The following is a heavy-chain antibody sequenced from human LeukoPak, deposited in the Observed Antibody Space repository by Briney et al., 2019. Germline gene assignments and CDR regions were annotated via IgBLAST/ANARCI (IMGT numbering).Heavy chain of an antibody. V-gene: IGHV3-21*01. CDR1: GFTFSSYS. CDR2: ISSSSSYI. D-gene: IGHD1-26*01. Sequence: GGSLTLSCAASGFTFSSYSMNWLRQAPGKGLEWVSSISSSSSYIYYAGSVKGRFTISRDNAKNSLYLQMNSLRAEDTAVYYCARRRVGAANWFDPWGQGTLVTVSS. J-gene: IGHJ5*02. CDR3: ARRRVGAANWFDP.